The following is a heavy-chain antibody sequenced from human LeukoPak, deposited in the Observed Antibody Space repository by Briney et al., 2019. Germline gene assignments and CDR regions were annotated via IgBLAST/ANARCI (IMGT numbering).Heavy chain of an antibody. CDR3: ARDSGGSPFDI. CDR2: IWSDGSTK. CDR1: GFTLSNSG. V-gene: IGHV3-33*01. Sequence: GRSLRLSCAASGFTLSNSGMHWVRQAPVKGLEWVAVIWSDGSTKDYADSVKGRFTISRDTSKNTLYQDMNSLRDEDTAVYYCARDSGGSPFDIWGQGTMVTVSP. J-gene: IGHJ3*02. D-gene: IGHD1-26*01.